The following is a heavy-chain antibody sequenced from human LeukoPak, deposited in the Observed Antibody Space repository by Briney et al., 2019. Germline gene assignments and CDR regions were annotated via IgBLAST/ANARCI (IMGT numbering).Heavy chain of an antibody. V-gene: IGHV4-30-2*01. CDR3: ASYGDYDNWFDP. Sequence: SETLSLTCAVSGGSISSGGYSWSWIRQPPGKGLEWIGYIYHSGSTYYNPSLKSRVTISVDRSKNQFSLKLSSVTAADTAVYYCASYGDYDNWFDPWGQGTLVTVPS. CDR1: GGSISSGGYS. D-gene: IGHD4-17*01. CDR2: IYHSGST. J-gene: IGHJ5*02.